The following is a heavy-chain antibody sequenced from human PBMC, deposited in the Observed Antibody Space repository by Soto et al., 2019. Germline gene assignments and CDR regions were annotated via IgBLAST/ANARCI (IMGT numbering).Heavy chain of an antibody. CDR1: GFTFSSYG. CDR2: ISSDGSNK. Sequence: PGGSLRLSCAASGFTFSSYGMHWVRQAPGKGLEWVAAISSDGSNKYYTDSVKGRFAISRDNSKNTLYLQMNRLRAEDTAVYYCAKSSESSGYHYTPLPFDYWGQGTLVTVSS. V-gene: IGHV3-30*18. CDR3: AKSSESSGYHYTPLPFDY. J-gene: IGHJ4*02. D-gene: IGHD3-22*01.